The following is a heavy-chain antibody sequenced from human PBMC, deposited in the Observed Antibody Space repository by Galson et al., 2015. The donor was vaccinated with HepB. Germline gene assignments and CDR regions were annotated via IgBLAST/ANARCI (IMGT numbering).Heavy chain of an antibody. CDR1: GFSFSAYW. Sequence: SLRLSCAASGFSFSAYWMDWVRQAPGKGLGWVANIKQDGSEKYYVDSVKGRFTISRDNAKNSLYLQMNSLRAEDTAIYYCARHSSTSWSVDYWGQGTLVTVSS. V-gene: IGHV3-7*01. CDR2: IKQDGSEK. D-gene: IGHD6-13*01. J-gene: IGHJ4*02. CDR3: ARHSSTSWSVDY.